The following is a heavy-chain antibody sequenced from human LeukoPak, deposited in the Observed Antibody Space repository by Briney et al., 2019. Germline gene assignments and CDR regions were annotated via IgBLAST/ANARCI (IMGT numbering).Heavy chain of an antibody. CDR1: GGTFSSYA. CDR2: IIPILGIA. Sequence: SVKVSCKASGGTFSSYAISWVRQAPGQGLEWMGRIIPILGIANYAQKFQGRVTITADKSTSTAYMELSSLRSEDTAVYYCAGSRDGYNYDYFDYWGQGTLVTVSS. J-gene: IGHJ4*02. CDR3: AGSRDGYNYDYFDY. D-gene: IGHD5-24*01. V-gene: IGHV1-69*04.